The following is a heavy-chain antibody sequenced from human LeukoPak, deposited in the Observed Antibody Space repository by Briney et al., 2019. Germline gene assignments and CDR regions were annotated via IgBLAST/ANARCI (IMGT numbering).Heavy chain of an antibody. CDR1: GLTVSSNY. Sequence: SGGSLRLSCAASGLTVSSNYMSWVRQAPGKGLEWVSDIYSGGSTYYADSVKGRFTISRDNSKNTLYLQMNSLRAEDTAVYYCARSAVATTPLDYWGQGTLVTVSS. D-gene: IGHD5-12*01. J-gene: IGHJ4*02. CDR3: ARSAVATTPLDY. CDR2: IYSGGST. V-gene: IGHV3-53*01.